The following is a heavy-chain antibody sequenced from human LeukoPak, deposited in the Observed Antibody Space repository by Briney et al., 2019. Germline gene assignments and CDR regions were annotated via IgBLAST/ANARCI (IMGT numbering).Heavy chain of an antibody. V-gene: IGHV4-59*01. CDR2: IYYSGST. CDR3: ARQRFGYDLYYYYYYMDV. Sequence: SETLSLTCTVSGGSISSYYWSWVRQPPGKGLEWIGYIYYSGSTNYNPSLKSRVTISVDTSKNQFSLKLSSVTAADTAVYYCARQRFGYDLYYYYYYMDVWGKGTTVTISS. J-gene: IGHJ6*03. CDR1: GGSISSYY. D-gene: IGHD3-16*01.